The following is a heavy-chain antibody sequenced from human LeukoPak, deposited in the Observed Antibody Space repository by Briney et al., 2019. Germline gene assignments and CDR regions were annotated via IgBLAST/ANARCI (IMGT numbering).Heavy chain of an antibody. V-gene: IGHV1-8*01. Sequence: ASVKVSCKASGYTFTSYDINWVRQATGQGLEWMGWMNPNSGNTGYAQKFQGRVTMTRNTSISTAYMELSSLRSEDTAVYYCAKNPAAILGASLDVWGKGTTVTISS. CDR3: AKNPAAILGASLDV. CDR1: GYTFTSYD. CDR2: MNPNSGNT. D-gene: IGHD2-2*01. J-gene: IGHJ6*04.